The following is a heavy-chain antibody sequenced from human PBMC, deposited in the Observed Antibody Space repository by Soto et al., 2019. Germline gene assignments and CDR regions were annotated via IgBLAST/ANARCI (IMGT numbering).Heavy chain of an antibody. J-gene: IGHJ5*02. CDR1: GYTFTNYG. CDR3: ARDLRYGYNFGDWFDP. V-gene: IGHV1-18*04. CDR2: ISTYNGLT. D-gene: IGHD3-16*01. Sequence: QVQLVQSAPEVKKPGASVTVSCKASGYTFTNYGLNWLRQAPGQGPQWMGRISTYNGLTNYAQKFQGRITMTTDASTTIVSMELRSLTSDDTAVYYCARDLRYGYNFGDWFDPWGQGTLVTVSS.